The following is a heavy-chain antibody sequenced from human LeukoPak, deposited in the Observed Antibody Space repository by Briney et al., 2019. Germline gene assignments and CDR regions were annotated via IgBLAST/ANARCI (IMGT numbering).Heavy chain of an antibody. CDR1: GFTFSSYA. Sequence: GGSLRLSCAASGFTFSSYAMSWVRQAPGKGLEWVSAISGSGGRIYYGASVKGRFTISRDNSKNTLNLQMDSLRAEDTAVYYCATSKYSGSYWGQGTLVTVSS. D-gene: IGHD1-26*01. J-gene: IGHJ4*02. CDR3: ATSKYSGSY. CDR2: ISGSGGRI. V-gene: IGHV3-23*01.